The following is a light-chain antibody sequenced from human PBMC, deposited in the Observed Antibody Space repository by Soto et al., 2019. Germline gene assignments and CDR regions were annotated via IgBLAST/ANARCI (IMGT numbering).Light chain of an antibody. J-gene: IGKJ1*01. Sequence: DIVMTQSPDSLAVSLGERATINCKSSQSVLYSSNNKNYLAWYQQKPGQPPKLLIYWASTRESGVPDRFSGCGSGTDFTLTIRSLQAEDVAVYYCQQYYSPPWTFGQGTKVEIK. CDR1: QSVLYSSNNKNY. CDR3: QQYYSPPWT. CDR2: WAS. V-gene: IGKV4-1*01.